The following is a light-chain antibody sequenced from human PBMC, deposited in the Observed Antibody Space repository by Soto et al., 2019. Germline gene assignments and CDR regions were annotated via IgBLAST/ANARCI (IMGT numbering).Light chain of an antibody. J-gene: IGKJ4*01. CDR2: WAS. CDR3: QQYYNTPLT. V-gene: IGKV4-1*01. CDR1: QSVLYSSNNRNY. Sequence: DIVMTQSPDSLAVSLGERVTINCKSSQSVLYSSNNRNYLAWFQQKPGQPPKLLIYWASTRESGVPDRFSGSGSGTDFTLPSSGLQAEDVAVYYCQQYYNTPLTFGGVNKVEI.